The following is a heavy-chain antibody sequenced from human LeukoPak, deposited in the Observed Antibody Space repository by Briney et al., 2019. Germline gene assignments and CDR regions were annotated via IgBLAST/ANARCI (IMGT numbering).Heavy chain of an antibody. D-gene: IGHD3-16*01. CDR3: ARGADTGSYGSLVYFDY. Sequence: GASVKVSCKASGYTFTSYYLHWVRQAPGQGLEWMGIINPSGGNTNYAQKFQDRVTMTRDTSTSTVYMQLSSLRSDDTAVYFCARGADTGSYGSLVYFDYWGQGTLVTVSS. CDR2: INPSGGNT. V-gene: IGHV1-46*01. J-gene: IGHJ4*02. CDR1: GYTFTSYY.